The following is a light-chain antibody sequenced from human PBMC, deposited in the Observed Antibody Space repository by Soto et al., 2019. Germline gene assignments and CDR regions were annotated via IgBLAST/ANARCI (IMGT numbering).Light chain of an antibody. CDR2: KAS. CDR3: QHYNSYSEA. Sequence: DIQMTQSPSPLSASVGDRVTITCRASQTISSWLAWCQQKPGKAPKLLIYKASTLKSGVPSRFSGSGSGTEFTLTISSLQPDDFATYYCQHYNSYSEAFGQGTKVDI. J-gene: IGKJ1*01. V-gene: IGKV1-5*03. CDR1: QTISSW.